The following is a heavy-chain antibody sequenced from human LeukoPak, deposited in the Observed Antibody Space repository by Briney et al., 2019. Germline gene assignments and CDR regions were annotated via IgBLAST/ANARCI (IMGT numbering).Heavy chain of an antibody. CDR2: ISRDGSPI. Sequence: GGSLRLSCAASGFTFNNYPLNWVRQALGKGLEWVAYISRDGSPIYYADSVRGRFTISRDNAKNSLYLQMNSLRAEDTAVYYCARVRYNSGYIFDPWGQGTLVAVSS. CDR1: GFTFNNYP. CDR3: ARVRYNSGYIFDP. D-gene: IGHD5-18*01. V-gene: IGHV3-48*03. J-gene: IGHJ5*02.